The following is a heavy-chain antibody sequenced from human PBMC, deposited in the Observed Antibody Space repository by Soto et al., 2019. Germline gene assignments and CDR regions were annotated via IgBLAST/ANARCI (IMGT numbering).Heavy chain of an antibody. CDR2: IIPIFGTA. Sequence: SVKVSCKASGGTFSSYAISWVRQAPGQGLEWMGGIIPIFGTANYAQKFQGRVTITADESTSTAYMELSSLRSEDTAVYYCARVYQYDYGGNSDYWGQGTLVTVSS. D-gene: IGHD4-17*01. CDR1: GGTFSSYA. CDR3: ARVYQYDYGGNSDY. V-gene: IGHV1-69*13. J-gene: IGHJ4*02.